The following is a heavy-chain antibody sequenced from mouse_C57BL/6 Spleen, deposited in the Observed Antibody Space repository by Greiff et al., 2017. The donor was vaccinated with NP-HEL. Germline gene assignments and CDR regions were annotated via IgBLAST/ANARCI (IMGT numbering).Heavy chain of an antibody. CDR3: ARNYGSRGYYFDY. V-gene: IGHV1-81*01. Sequence: QVQLKESGAELARPGASVKLSCKASGYTFTSYGISWVKQRTGQGLEWIGEIYPRSGNTYYNEKFKGKATLTADKSSSTAYMELRSLTSEDSAVYFCARNYGSRGYYFDYWGQGTTLTVSS. D-gene: IGHD1-1*01. CDR1: GYTFTSYG. CDR2: IYPRSGNT. J-gene: IGHJ2*01.